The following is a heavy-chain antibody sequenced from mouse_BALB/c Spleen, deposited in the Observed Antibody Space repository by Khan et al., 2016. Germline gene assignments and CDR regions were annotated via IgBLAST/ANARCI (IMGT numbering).Heavy chain of an antibody. Sequence: VQLKESGAELVKPGASVKLSCTASGFNIKDTYMHWVKQRPEQGLEWIGRIDPANGNTKYDPKFQGKATITADTSSNTAYLQLSSLTSEDTAVXYCARLDGSAMDYWGQGTSVTVSS. D-gene: IGHD1-1*02. J-gene: IGHJ4*01. CDR1: GFNIKDTY. CDR3: ARLDGSAMDY. V-gene: IGHV14-3*02. CDR2: IDPANGNT.